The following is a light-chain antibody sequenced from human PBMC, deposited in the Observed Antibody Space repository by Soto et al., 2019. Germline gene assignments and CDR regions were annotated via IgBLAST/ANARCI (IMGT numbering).Light chain of an antibody. CDR1: QGIGRY. CDR2: DAS. V-gene: IGKV3-11*01. Sequence: EIVLTQSPDTLSLSPGESATLSCRASQGIGRYLAWFQQKPGQAPRLLIYDASTRATGIPARFSGSGSGTDFTLTISSLEPEDFAVYYCQQGYNWPLTFGPGTKVDIK. CDR3: QQGYNWPLT. J-gene: IGKJ3*01.